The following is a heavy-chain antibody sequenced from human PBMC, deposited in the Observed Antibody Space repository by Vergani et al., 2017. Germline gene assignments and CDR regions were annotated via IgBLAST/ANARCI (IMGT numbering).Heavy chain of an antibody. J-gene: IGHJ5*02. CDR2: IYYSGST. D-gene: IGHD2-2*01. V-gene: IGHV4-59*01. CDR1: GGSISSYY. CDR3: AGLQTRYCSSTSCYDWFDP. Sequence: QVQLQESGPGLVKPSETLSLTCTVSGGSISSYYWSWIRQPPGKGLEWIGYIYYSGSTNYNPSLKSRVTISVDTSKNQFSLKLSSVTAADTAVYYCAGLQTRYCSSTSCYDWFDPWGQGTLVTVSS.